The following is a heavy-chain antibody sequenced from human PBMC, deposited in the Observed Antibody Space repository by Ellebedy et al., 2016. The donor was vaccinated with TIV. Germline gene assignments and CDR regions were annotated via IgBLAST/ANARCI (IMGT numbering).Heavy chain of an antibody. CDR1: GYIFTDHW. CDR3: ARPKIGYYYMDA. Sequence: GESLKISCKTSGYIFTDHWISWVRQVPGKGLEWTGRFDPDDSYRNYSPSFQDHVTFSADKSTSTAYLQWSSLKASDTAIYYCARPKIGYYYMDAWGQGTTVIVSS. CDR2: FDPDDSYR. V-gene: IGHV5-10-1*01. J-gene: IGHJ6*03.